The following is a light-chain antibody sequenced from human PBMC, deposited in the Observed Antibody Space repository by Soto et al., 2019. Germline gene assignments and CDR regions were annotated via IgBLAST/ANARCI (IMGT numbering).Light chain of an antibody. J-gene: IGLJ3*02. CDR3: CSYAGSSTYLV. CDR1: NSDVGSYNL. V-gene: IGLV2-23*01. CDR2: EGN. Sequence: QSALTQPASVSGSPGQSVTISCSGTNSDVGSYNLVSWYQQHPGRPPKLILYEGNKRPSGISSRFSGSKSGNTASLTISGLQAEDEADYHCCSYAGSSTYLVFGGGTKLTVL.